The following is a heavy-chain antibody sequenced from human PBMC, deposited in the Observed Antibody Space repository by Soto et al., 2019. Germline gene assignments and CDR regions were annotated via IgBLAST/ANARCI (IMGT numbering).Heavy chain of an antibody. CDR1: GYTFTSYY. CDR2: INPSGGST. D-gene: IGHD5-18*01. Sequence: ASVKVSCKASGYTFTSYYMHWVRQAPGQGLEWMGIINPSGGSTSYAQKFQGRVTMTRDTSTSTVYMELSSLGSEDTAVYYCARVREKRGYSYGPYYYYGMDVWGQGTTVTVS. CDR3: ARVREKRGYSYGPYYYYGMDV. J-gene: IGHJ6*02. V-gene: IGHV1-46*01.